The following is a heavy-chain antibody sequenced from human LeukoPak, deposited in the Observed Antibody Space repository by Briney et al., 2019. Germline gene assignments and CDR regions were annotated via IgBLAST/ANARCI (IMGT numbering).Heavy chain of an antibody. D-gene: IGHD3-16*01. CDR2: INHSGST. CDR1: GGSFSVYY. V-gene: IGHV4-34*01. CDR3: ARHGGGDYFDY. Sequence: PSETLSLTCAVYGGSFSVYYWSWIRQPPGKGLEWIGEINHSGSTNYHPSLKSRVTISVDTSNNQFSLKLSSVTAADTAVYYCARHGGGDYFDYWGQGTLVTVSS. J-gene: IGHJ4*02.